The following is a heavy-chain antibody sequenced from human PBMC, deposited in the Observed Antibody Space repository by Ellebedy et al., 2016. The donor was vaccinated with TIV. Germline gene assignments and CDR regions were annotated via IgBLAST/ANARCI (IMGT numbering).Heavy chain of an antibody. CDR3: ARWGDSSGYYYSF. CDR1: GYTFTSYY. CDR2: INPSGGST. J-gene: IGHJ4*02. V-gene: IGHV1-46*01. Sequence: ASVKVSCKASGYTFTSYYMHWVRQASGQGLEWMGVINPSGGSTSYAQKFQGRVTMTRDTSTSTVYMELSSLRSADTAVYYCARWGDSSGYYYSFWGQGTLVTVSS. D-gene: IGHD3-22*01.